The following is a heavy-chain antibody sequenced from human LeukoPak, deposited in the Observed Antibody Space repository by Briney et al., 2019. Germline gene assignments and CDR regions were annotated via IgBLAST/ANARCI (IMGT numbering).Heavy chain of an antibody. V-gene: IGHV6-1*01. D-gene: IGHD3-10*01. CDR1: GDSLSSNSAA. CDR2: TYYRSKWYT. J-gene: IGHJ4*02. Sequence: SQTLSLTCAISGDSLSSNSAAWIWIRQSPSRGLEWLGRTYYRSKWYTEYAVSVKSRITINPDTSKNQCALQLSSVNPEDTAVYYCARLGSGSNYWGQGTLVTVSS. CDR3: ARLGSGSNY.